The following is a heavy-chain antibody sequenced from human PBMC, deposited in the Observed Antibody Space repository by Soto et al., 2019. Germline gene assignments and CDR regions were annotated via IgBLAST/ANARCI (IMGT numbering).Heavy chain of an antibody. CDR3: ARPSVTPEYYDFLSGYDYYYMDV. J-gene: IGHJ6*03. CDR1: GFTFSSYW. D-gene: IGHD3-3*01. Sequence: EVQLVESGGGLVQPGGSLRLSCAASGFTFSSYWMHWVRQAPGKGLVWVSRINSDGSSTSYADSVKGRFTISRDNAKNTLYLQMNSLRAEDTAVYYCARPSVTPEYYDFLSGYDYYYMDVWGKGTTVTVSS. CDR2: INSDGSST. V-gene: IGHV3-74*01.